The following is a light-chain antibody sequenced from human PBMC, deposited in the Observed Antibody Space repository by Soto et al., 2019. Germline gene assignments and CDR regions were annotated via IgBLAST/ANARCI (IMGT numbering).Light chain of an antibody. V-gene: IGKV1-5*03. CDR1: QSISSW. CDR2: KAS. J-gene: IGKJ2*01. CDR3: QQYKSYPYT. Sequence: DIQMTQSPSTLSASVEDRVTITCRASQSISSWLAWYQQKPGEAPKVLIYKASNLESGVPSRFGGSGSGTEFTLTISSLQPDDFATYYCQQYKSYPYTFGQGTKLEIK.